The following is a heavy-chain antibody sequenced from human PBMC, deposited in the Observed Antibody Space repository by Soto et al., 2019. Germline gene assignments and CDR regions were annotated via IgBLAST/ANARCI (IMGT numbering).Heavy chain of an antibody. V-gene: IGHV3-23*01. D-gene: IGHD6-13*01. J-gene: IGHJ4*02. Sequence: EVQLLESGGGLVQPGGSLRLSCAASGFTLRNYDMSWVRQAPGKGLEWVSTINSGGDAYYADSVKGRFTISRDNSENTLSLRMNSLRAEDTAIYHCAKAKDIIAFDYWGQGTLVTVSS. CDR3: AKAKDIIAFDY. CDR1: GFTLRNYD. CDR2: INSGGDA.